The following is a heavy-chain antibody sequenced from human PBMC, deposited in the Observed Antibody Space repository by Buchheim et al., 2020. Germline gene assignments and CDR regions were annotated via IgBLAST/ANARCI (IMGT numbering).Heavy chain of an antibody. D-gene: IGHD2-2*01. CDR3: ARAQYCSSTSCFFDP. J-gene: IGHJ5*02. CDR1: GGSISSGGYS. CDR2: IYHSGST. V-gene: IGHV4-30-2*01. Sequence: QLQLQGSGSGLVKPSQTLSLTCAVSGGSISSGGYSWSWIRQPPGKGLEWIGYIYHSGSTYYNPSLKSRVTISVDRSKNQFSLKLSSVTAADTAVYYCARAQYCSSTSCFFDPWGQGTL.